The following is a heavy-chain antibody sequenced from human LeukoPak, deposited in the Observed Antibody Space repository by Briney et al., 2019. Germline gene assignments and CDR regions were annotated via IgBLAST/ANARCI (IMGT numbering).Heavy chain of an antibody. CDR2: ISWNSGSI. J-gene: IGHJ4*02. D-gene: IGHD6-13*01. Sequence: SLRLLCAAWGHTLRSYWKLGARHARGRGLEGVTGISWNSGSIGNADSVKGGCTISTDNNKNSMYLQMNSLRGEDTALYYCAKDSTAAGTGENVYWGQGTLVTVSS. CDR1: GHTLRSYW. V-gene: IGHV3-9*01. CDR3: AKDSTAAGTGENVY.